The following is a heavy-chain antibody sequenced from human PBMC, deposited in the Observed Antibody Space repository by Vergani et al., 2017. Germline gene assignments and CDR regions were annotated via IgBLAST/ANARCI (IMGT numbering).Heavy chain of an antibody. V-gene: IGHV3-9*01. Sequence: EVQLVESGGGLVQPGRSLRLSCAASGFTFDDYAMHWARQVPGKGLVWVSGMNGDGDTISYADSVKGRFTISRDNAKNTLFLQMNSLRAEDTAVYYCARARKFRFGVVWENWCDPWGQGTLVTVSS. CDR1: GFTFDDYA. D-gene: IGHD3-3*01. J-gene: IGHJ5*02. CDR2: MNGDGDTI. CDR3: ARARKFRFGVVWENWCDP.